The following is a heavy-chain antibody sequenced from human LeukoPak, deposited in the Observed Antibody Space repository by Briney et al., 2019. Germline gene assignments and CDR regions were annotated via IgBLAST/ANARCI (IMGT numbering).Heavy chain of an antibody. CDR2: IVVGSGNT. V-gene: IGHV1-58*02. Sequence: SVKVSCKASGFTFTSSAMQWMRQARGQRLEWIGWIVVGSGNTNYAQKFQERVTITRDMSTSTAYMELSSLRSEDTAVYYCAADLVADGNSSSWYSLDYWGQGTLVTVSS. D-gene: IGHD6-13*01. CDR1: GFTFTSSA. J-gene: IGHJ4*02. CDR3: AADLVADGNSSSWYSLDY.